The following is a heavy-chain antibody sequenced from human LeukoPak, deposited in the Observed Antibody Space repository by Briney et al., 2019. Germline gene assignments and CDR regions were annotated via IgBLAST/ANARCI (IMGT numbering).Heavy chain of an antibody. V-gene: IGHV3-66*01. J-gene: IGHJ4*02. CDR2: IYTGGNT. CDR3: ASISDLLYYFDS. Sequence: PGRSLRLSCAASGFTFSNYAMHWVRQAPGKGLEWVSLIYTGGNTYYADSVKGRFTLSRDNSKNTVSLQMNSLRVEDTAMYYCASISDLLYYFDSWGQGTLVTVSS. CDR1: GFTFSNYA.